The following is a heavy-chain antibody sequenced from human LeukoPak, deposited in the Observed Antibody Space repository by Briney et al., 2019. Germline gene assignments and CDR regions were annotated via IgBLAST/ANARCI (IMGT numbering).Heavy chain of an antibody. Sequence: ASVKVSCKASGYTFTGYYIHWVRQAPGQGLEWMGWINPKSGDTNYAQSFQGWVTMTRDTYISTAYMELSRLRSDDTAVYYCARALGWQLEGYGMDVWGQGTTVTVSS. CDR2: INPKSGDT. D-gene: IGHD4-23*01. V-gene: IGHV1-2*04. CDR3: ARALGWQLEGYGMDV. J-gene: IGHJ6*01. CDR1: GYTFTGYY.